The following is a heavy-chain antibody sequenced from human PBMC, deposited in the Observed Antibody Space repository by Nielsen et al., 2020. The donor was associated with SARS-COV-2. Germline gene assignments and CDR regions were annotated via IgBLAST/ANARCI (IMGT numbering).Heavy chain of an antibody. D-gene: IGHD1-26*01. CDR1: GYTFTRYG. J-gene: IGHJ4*02. CDR2: ISTWNGNT. V-gene: IGHV1-18*01. CDR3: ARDPGGIYYFDY. Sequence: ASVKVSCKASGYTFTRYGITWVRQAPGQGLEWMGWISTWNGNTNYARKFQGRATMTTDTSTSTAYMELRSLKSDDTAVYYCARDPGGIYYFDYWGQGTLVTVSS.